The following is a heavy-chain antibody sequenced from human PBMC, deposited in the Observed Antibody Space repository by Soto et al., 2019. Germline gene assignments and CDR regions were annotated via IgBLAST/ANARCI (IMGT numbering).Heavy chain of an antibody. CDR3: AKGSSSFSSSSGAAPGLFNY. J-gene: IGHJ4*02. CDR1: GFTFSSYA. V-gene: IGHV3-23*01. Sequence: EVQLSESGGGLVQPGGSLRLSCAASGFTFSSYAMSWVRQAPGKGLEWVSGISGSGGSTYSADSVKGRFTISRDNSKNTLYVQMNSLRAEDTAVYYCAKGSSSFSSSSGAAPGLFNYWGQGTLVTVSS. D-gene: IGHD6-6*01. CDR2: ISGSGGST.